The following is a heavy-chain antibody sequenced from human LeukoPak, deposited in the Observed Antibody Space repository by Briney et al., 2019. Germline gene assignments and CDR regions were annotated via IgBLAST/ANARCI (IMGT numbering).Heavy chain of an antibody. CDR2: IHYSGST. CDR1: GGSISSYY. J-gene: IGHJ4*02. CDR3: ARYQLLCPYYFDY. V-gene: IGHV4-59*01. D-gene: IGHD2-2*01. Sequence: SETLSLTCTVSGGSISSYYWSWIRQPPGKGLEWIGYIHYSGSTNYNPSLKSRVTVSVDTSKNQFSLKLSSVTAADTAVYYCARYQLLCPYYFDYWGQGTLVTVSS.